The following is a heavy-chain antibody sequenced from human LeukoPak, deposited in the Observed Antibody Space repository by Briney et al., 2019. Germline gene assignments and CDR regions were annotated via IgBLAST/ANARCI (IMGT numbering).Heavy chain of an antibody. Sequence: ASVKVSCKTSGYTFTSYYMLWVRQAPGQGLEWIGIIIPSGGSTSYAQKFQGRVTMTRDTSTSTVYMELSSLSSEDTAVYYCARGGRERYSSGWTDAFDIWGQGTMVTVSS. J-gene: IGHJ3*02. V-gene: IGHV1-46*01. CDR3: ARGGRERYSSGWTDAFDI. D-gene: IGHD6-19*01. CDR1: GYTFTSYY. CDR2: IIPSGGST.